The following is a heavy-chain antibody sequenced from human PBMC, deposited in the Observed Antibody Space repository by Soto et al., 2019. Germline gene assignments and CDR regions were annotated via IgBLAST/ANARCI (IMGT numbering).Heavy chain of an antibody. V-gene: IGHV1-46*01. CDR3: ARSSGGNFGIIIEGTNWFAP. CDR1: RDTFPSYY. Sequence: ASVKVSCKAPRDTFPSYYINWVRQAPGQGLEWMGVINPHGGSTAYAQKFKGRVTLTRDTSASTVYMEVSSLTSEDTAMYYCARSSGGNFGIIIEGTNWFAPWGQGTLLTVSS. J-gene: IGHJ5*02. CDR2: INPHGGST. D-gene: IGHD1-26*01.